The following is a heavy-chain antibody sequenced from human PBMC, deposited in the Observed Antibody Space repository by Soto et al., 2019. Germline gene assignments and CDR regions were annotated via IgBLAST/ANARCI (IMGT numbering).Heavy chain of an antibody. CDR3: AKAGSYGSGSYYVEIDY. V-gene: IGHV3-30*18. CDR2: ISYDGSNK. D-gene: IGHD3-10*01. J-gene: IGHJ4*02. CDR1: GLTFISYG. Sequence: GGSLRLSCAASGLTFISYGMHWVRQATGKGLEWVAVISYDGSNKYYADSVKGRFTISRDNSKNTLYLQMNSLRAEDTAVYYCAKAGSYGSGSYYVEIDYWGQGTLVTVSS.